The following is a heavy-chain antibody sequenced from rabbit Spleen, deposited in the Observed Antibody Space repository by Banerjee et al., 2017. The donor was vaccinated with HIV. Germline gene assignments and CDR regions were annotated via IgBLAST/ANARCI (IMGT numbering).Heavy chain of an antibody. J-gene: IGHJ4*01. D-gene: IGHD8-1*01. V-gene: IGHV1S47*01. CDR3: ARDGAGGSYFAL. Sequence: QEQLEESGGGLVQPGGSLKLSCKASGFDFSMTGVSWVRQAPGKGLEWIGYIDPVFGITYYANWVNGRFSISRENAQNTVFLQMTSLTAADTATYFCARDGAGGSYFALWGPGTLVTVS. CDR2: IDPVFGIT. CDR1: GFDFSMTG.